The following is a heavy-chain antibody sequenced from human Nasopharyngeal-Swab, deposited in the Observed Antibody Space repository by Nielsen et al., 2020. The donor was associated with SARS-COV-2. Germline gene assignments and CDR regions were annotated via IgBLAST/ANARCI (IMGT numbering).Heavy chain of an antibody. CDR1: GFTLSSYS. V-gene: IGHV3-21*01. J-gene: IGHJ5*02. D-gene: IGHD4-11*01. CDR3: ARDATTVTTWFDP. Sequence: GESLKISCAASGFTLSSYSMNWVRQAPGKGLEWVSSISSSSSYIYYADSVKGRFTISRDNAKNSLYLQMNSLRAEDTAVYYCARDATTVTTWFDPWGQGTLVTVSS. CDR2: ISSSSSYI.